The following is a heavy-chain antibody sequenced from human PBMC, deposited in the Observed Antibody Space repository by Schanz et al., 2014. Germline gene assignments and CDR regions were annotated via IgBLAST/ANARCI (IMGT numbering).Heavy chain of an antibody. CDR1: GFTFSDYY. Sequence: VHLLESGGGLVQPGGSLRLSCAASGFTFSDYYMSWIRQAPGKGLEWVSYISNSGTTIYYADSVKGRFTISRDNSNNTVYLQMNTLRAEDTAVYYCAREDCSATSCYFRYWGQGTLVTVSS. V-gene: IGHV3-11*04. D-gene: IGHD2-21*01. CDR2: ISNSGTTI. J-gene: IGHJ4*02. CDR3: AREDCSATSCYFRY.